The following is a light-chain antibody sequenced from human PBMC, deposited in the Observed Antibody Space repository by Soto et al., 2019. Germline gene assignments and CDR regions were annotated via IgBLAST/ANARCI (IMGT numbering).Light chain of an antibody. CDR1: QSVRTN. Sequence: EIPVTQSPATLSVSPGERATLSCRASQSVRTNLAWYQQKPGQAPRLVIYAASTRASGVPARFSGSGSGTEFTLTISSVQSEDFAVYYCQQYDRWCTFGQGTKVEI. J-gene: IGKJ1*01. V-gene: IGKV3D-15*01. CDR3: QQYDRWCT. CDR2: AAS.